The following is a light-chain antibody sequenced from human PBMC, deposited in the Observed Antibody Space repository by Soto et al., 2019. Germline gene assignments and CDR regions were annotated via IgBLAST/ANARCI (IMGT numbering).Light chain of an antibody. CDR2: DVS. CDR1: SSDVGGYNY. Sequence: QSALTQPASVSGSPGQSITISCTGTSSDVGGYNYVSWYQQHPGKAPKLMICDVSDRPSGISNRFSGSKSGNTASLTNSGLQAEDEADYYCSSYTTSSTYVFGTGTKVTVL. CDR3: SSYTTSSTYV. V-gene: IGLV2-14*01. J-gene: IGLJ1*01.